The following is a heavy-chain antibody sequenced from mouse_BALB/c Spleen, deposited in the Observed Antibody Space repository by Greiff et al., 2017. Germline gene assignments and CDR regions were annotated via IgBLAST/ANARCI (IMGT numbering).Heavy chain of an antibody. CDR3: AREIPSSYDCGSSPLDY. D-gene: IGHD1-1*01. J-gene: IGHJ2*01. CDR2: INSNGGST. CDR1: GFTFSSYG. V-gene: IGHV5-6-3*01. Sequence: EVQGVESGGGLVQPGGSLKLSCAASGFTFSSYGMSWVRQTPDKRLELVATINSNGGSTYYPDSVKGRFTISRDNAKNTLYLQMSSLKSEDTAMYYCAREIPSSYDCGSSPLDYWGQGTTLTVSS.